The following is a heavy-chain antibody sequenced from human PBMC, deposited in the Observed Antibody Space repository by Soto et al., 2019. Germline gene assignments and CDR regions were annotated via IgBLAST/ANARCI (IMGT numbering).Heavy chain of an antibody. CDR1: GFTFSSYG. D-gene: IGHD3-10*01. J-gene: IGHJ6*02. CDR2: IWYDGSNK. CDR3: ARPRITMVRGVINYYGMDV. V-gene: IGHV3-33*01. Sequence: GGSLRLSCAASGFTFSSYGMHWVRQAPGKGLEWVAVIWYDGSNKYYADSVKGRFTISRDNSKNSLYLQMNSLRDEDTAVYYCARPRITMVRGVINYYGMDVWGQGTTVTVSS.